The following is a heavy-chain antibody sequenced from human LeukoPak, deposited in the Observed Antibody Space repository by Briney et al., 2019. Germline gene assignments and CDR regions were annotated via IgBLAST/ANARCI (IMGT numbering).Heavy chain of an antibody. V-gene: IGHV4-39*01. CDR2: IYYSGST. Sequence: SETLSLTCTVSGGSISSSSYYWGWIRQPPGKGLKWIGSIYYSGSTYYNPSLKSRVTISVDTSKNQFSLKLSSVTAADTAVYYCARRFLEWGIDYWGQGTLVTVSS. CDR1: GGSISSSSYY. D-gene: IGHD3-3*01. J-gene: IGHJ4*02. CDR3: ARRFLEWGIDY.